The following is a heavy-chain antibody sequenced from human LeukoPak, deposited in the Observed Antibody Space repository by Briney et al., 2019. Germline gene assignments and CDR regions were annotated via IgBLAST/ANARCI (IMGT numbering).Heavy chain of an antibody. CDR3: AKARVLWWPIWFDY. Sequence: PGGSLRLSCAASGFTFSSYSMNWVRQAPGEGLEWVSSISSSSSTIYYADSMRGRFTISRDNAKNSLYLQMNSLRAEDTAVYYCAKARVLWWPIWFDYWGQGTLVTVSS. J-gene: IGHJ4*02. CDR1: GFTFSSYS. D-gene: IGHD2-21*01. CDR2: ISSSSSTI. V-gene: IGHV3-21*04.